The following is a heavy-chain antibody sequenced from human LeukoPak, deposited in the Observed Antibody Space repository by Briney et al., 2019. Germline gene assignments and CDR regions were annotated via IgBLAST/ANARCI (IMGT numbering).Heavy chain of an antibody. V-gene: IGHV4-4*07. CDR3: ARGSGYYGSGSYSLMY. D-gene: IGHD3-10*01. CDR1: GGSISSYY. J-gene: IGHJ4*02. Sequence: SETLSLTCTVSGGSISSYYWSWIRQPAGQGLEWIGRIYTSGSTNYNPSLKSRVTISVDTSKNQFSLKLSSVTAADTAVYYCARGSGYYGSGSYSLMYWGQGTLVTVSS. CDR2: IYTSGST.